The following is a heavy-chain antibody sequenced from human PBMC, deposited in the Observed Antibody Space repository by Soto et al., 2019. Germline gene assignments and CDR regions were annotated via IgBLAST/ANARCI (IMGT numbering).Heavy chain of an antibody. Sequence: SVKVSCKASGGTFSSYAISWVRQAPGQGLEWMGVIIPIFGTANYAQKLQGRVTMTTDTSTSTAYMELRSLRSDDTAVYYCARDPPPPDYWGQGTLVTVSS. CDR2: IIPIFGTA. V-gene: IGHV1-69*05. CDR1: GGTFSSYA. CDR3: ARDPPPPDY. J-gene: IGHJ4*02.